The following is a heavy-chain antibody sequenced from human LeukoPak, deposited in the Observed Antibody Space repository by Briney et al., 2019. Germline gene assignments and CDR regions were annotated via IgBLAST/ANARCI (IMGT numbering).Heavy chain of an antibody. CDR3: TRGSIAYYYMDV. Sequence: SETLSLTCTVSGGSISSYYWSWIRQPPGKGLEWIGNIYYSGSTNYNPSLKSRVTISVDTSKNQFSLKLSSVTAADTAVYYCTRGSIAYYYMDVWGKGTTVTIS. CDR2: IYYSGST. J-gene: IGHJ6*03. V-gene: IGHV4-59*01. CDR1: GGSISSYY. D-gene: IGHD3-22*01.